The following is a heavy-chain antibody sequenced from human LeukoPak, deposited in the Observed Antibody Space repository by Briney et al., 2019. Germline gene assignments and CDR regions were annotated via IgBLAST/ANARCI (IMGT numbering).Heavy chain of an antibody. J-gene: IGHJ3*02. Sequence: GGSLRLSCAASGFTFSSYAMSWVRQAPGRGLEWVSDINGSGGSTYYADSVKGRFTISRDNSKNTLSLQMNSLTADDTAVYYCVRGPRYYDDSGFHYGVFDIWGQGTVVTVSS. CDR2: INGSGGST. CDR3: VRGPRYYDDSGFHYGVFDI. CDR1: GFTFSSYA. D-gene: IGHD3-22*01. V-gene: IGHV3-23*01.